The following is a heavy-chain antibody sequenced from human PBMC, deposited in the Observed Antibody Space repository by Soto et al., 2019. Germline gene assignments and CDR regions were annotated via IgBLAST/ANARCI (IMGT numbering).Heavy chain of an antibody. CDR2: IWYDGSNK. CDR3: ARDSGFDSSGYYYVFRYYYGMDV. D-gene: IGHD3-22*01. Sequence: GGSLRLSCAASGFTFSSYGMHWVRQAPGKGLEWVAVIWYDGSNKYYADSVKGRFTISRDNSKNTLYLQMNSLRAEDTAVYYCARDSGFDSSGYYYVFRYYYGMDVWGQGTTVTVSS. V-gene: IGHV3-33*01. J-gene: IGHJ6*02. CDR1: GFTFSSYG.